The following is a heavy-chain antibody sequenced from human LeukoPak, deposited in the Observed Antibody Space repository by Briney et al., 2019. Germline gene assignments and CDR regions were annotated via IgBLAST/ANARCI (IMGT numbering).Heavy chain of an antibody. CDR1: GGSISSYY. V-gene: IGHV4-4*07. CDR2: IYTSGST. CDR3: ASWGPADFGGNPHFQH. J-gene: IGHJ1*01. D-gene: IGHD4-23*01. Sequence: SETLSLTCTVSGGSISSYYWSWIRQPAGKGLEWIGRIYTSGSTNYNPSLKSRVTMSVDTSKNQFSLKLSSVTAADTAVYYCASWGPADFGGNPHFQHWGQGTLVTVSS.